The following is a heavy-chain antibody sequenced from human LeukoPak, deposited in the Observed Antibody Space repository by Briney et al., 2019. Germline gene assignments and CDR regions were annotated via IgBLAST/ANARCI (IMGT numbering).Heavy chain of an antibody. D-gene: IGHD1-1*01. J-gene: IGHJ4*02. CDR1: GGTFSSYV. Sequence: ASVKVSCKASGGTFSSYVISWVRQATGQGLEWMGWMNPNSGNTGYAQKFQGRVTMTRNTSISTAYMELSSLRSEDTAVYYCARGTTSRGVRDWGQGTLVTVSS. CDR2: MNPNSGNT. CDR3: ARGTTSRGVRD. V-gene: IGHV1-8*02.